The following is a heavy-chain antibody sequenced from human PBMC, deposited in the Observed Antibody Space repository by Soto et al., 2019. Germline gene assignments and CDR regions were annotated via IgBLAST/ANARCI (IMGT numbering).Heavy chain of an antibody. V-gene: IGHV3-23*01. D-gene: IGHD2-8*02. CDR3: AKVPDGVNSNSPYH. CDR1: GFPFINYD. Sequence: EVQLLESGGGLVQPGESLKLACAASGFPFINYDMSWVRQAPGKGLEWVSTTGGGIGPYYADSVKGRFTISRDNPKNTLYLQMNSLRVEDTAVYYCAKVPDGVNSNSPYHWGQGPLVTVSS. CDR2: TTGGGIGP. J-gene: IGHJ5*02.